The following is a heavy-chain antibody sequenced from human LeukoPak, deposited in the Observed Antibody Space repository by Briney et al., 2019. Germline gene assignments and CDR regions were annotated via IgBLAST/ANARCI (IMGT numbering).Heavy chain of an antibody. J-gene: IGHJ4*02. CDR2: IYPYSGDT. Sequence: ASVTVSCTASGYTFTGYYIHWVRQAPGQGLEWMGWIYPYSGDTNYAQNFQGRVTMTRDTSISTAYMELSSLRSDDTAVYYCARGEFSSSWYPTWGQGTLVTVSS. D-gene: IGHD6-13*01. CDR3: ARGEFSSSWYPT. V-gene: IGHV1-2*02. CDR1: GYTFTGYY.